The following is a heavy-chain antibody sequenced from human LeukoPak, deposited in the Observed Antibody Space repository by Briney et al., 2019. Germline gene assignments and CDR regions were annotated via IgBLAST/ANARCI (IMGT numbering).Heavy chain of an antibody. CDR2: TYYGSKWNN. J-gene: IGHJ2*01. D-gene: IGHD3-10*01. Sequence: SQTLSLTCAISGDSVSSNSAAWSWTRQSPSRGLEWLGRTYYGSKWNNNYAISVKSRITINPDTSKNQFSLQLNSVTPEDTGVYYCARARGYFDLWGRGTLVTVSS. V-gene: IGHV6-1*01. CDR3: ARARGYFDL. CDR1: GDSVSSNSAA.